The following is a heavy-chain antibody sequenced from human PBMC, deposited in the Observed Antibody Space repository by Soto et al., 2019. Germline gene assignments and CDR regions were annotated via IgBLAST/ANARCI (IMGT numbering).Heavy chain of an antibody. CDR2: ISGSGGST. Sequence: VGSLRLSCAASGFTFSSYAMSWVRQAPGKGLEWVSAISGSGGSTFYADSVKGRFTISRDNSKNTLYLQMNSLRAEDTAVYYCAKQSGKAFDYWGQGTLVTVSS. V-gene: IGHV3-23*01. CDR1: GFTFSSYA. D-gene: IGHD6-25*01. CDR3: AKQSGKAFDY. J-gene: IGHJ4*02.